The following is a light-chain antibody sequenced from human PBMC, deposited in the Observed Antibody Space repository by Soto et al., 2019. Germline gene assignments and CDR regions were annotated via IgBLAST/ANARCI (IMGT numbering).Light chain of an antibody. CDR3: QQSYATPYT. Sequence: DFQMTQSPSSLSAYVGDRVTITCRASQTISNYLNWYQQKPGQAPNLLISTASNLQSEVPSRFSGRGSGTDFTFTISSLQPEDVSTFYCQQSYATPYTFGQGTKLEIK. CDR2: TAS. V-gene: IGKV1-39*01. J-gene: IGKJ2*01. CDR1: QTISNY.